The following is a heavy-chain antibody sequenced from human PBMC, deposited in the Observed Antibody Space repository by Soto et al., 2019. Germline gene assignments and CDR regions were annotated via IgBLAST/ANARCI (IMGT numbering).Heavy chain of an antibody. Sequence: GESLKISCKVSGYSFTSYWIGWLRQMPWKGLEWMGIIYPGDPDTRYSPSFQGQVTISADKSISTAYLQWSSLKASDTAMYYCARHGSDIRYYYGMDVWGQGTTVTVSS. CDR2: IYPGDPDT. CDR1: GYSFTSYW. V-gene: IGHV5-51*01. D-gene: IGHD3-9*01. CDR3: ARHGSDIRYYYGMDV. J-gene: IGHJ6*02.